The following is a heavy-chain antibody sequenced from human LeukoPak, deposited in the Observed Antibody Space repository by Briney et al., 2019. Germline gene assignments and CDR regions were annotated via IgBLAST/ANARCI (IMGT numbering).Heavy chain of an antibody. D-gene: IGHD3-16*01. CDR3: ARDPYLITFGGVMPEHVFDY. J-gene: IGHJ4*02. CDR1: GFTFSSYW. V-gene: IGHV3-7*01. Sequence: GGSLRLSCAASGFTFSSYWMSWVRQAPGKGLEWVANIKQDGSEKYYVDSVKGRFTISRDNAKNSLYLQMNSLRAEDTAVYYCARDPYLITFGGVMPEHVFDYWGQGTLVTVSS. CDR2: IKQDGSEK.